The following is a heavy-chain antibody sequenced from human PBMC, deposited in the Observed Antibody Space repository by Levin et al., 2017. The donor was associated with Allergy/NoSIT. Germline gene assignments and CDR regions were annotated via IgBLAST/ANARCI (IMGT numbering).Heavy chain of an antibody. D-gene: IGHD2-21*02. CDR3: ARAPTAQGSAS. CDR2: INPGDSET. Sequence: GESLKISCKGSGYIFTTFWIHWVRQMPGSGRDWMGTINPGDSETRYSPASQGQVTISVDKSINTAYLQWSNLKASDTAMYYCARAPTAQGSASWGPGTLVPVSS. V-gene: IGHV5-51*01. CDR1: GYIFTTFW. J-gene: IGHJ5*02.